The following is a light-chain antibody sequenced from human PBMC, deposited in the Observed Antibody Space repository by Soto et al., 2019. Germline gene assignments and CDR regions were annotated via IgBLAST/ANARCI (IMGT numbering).Light chain of an antibody. CDR3: LQKYFYPFT. J-gene: IGKJ5*01. V-gene: IGKV1-6*01. CDR2: AAS. CDR1: QSISNW. Sequence: IQMTQSPSTLSASVGCIVTITCRASQSISNWLAWYQQKPGKAPKLLIYAASNLQSGVPARFSGSGSGTDFTLTISSLQPEDFATYYCLQKYFYPFTFGPGTRREIK.